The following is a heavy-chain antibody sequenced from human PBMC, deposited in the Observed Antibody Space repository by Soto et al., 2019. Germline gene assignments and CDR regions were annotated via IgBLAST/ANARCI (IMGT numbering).Heavy chain of an antibody. V-gene: IGHV4-34*01. CDR2: INHSGST. CDR1: GGSFSGYY. CDR3: ARGEPRYYYYGMDV. Sequence: PSETLSLTCAVYGGSFSGYYWSWIRQPPGKGLEWIGEINHSGSTNYNPSLKSRVTISVDTSKNQFSLKLSSVTAADTAVYYCARGEPRYYYYGMDVWGQGTTVTVSS. J-gene: IGHJ6*02.